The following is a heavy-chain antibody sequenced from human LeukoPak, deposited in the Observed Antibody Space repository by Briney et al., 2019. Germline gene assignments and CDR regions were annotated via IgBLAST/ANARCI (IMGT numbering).Heavy chain of an antibody. Sequence: KPSETLSLTCTVSGGSISSYYWTWIRQPPGKGLEWIGFIYYSGSTSYNPPLKSRVTISVDTSKNRFSLNLTSVTAADTAVYYCARGFYSYDYWGQGSLVTVSS. D-gene: IGHD5-18*01. V-gene: IGHV4-59*01. J-gene: IGHJ4*02. CDR1: GGSISSYY. CDR2: IYYSGST. CDR3: ARGFYSYDY.